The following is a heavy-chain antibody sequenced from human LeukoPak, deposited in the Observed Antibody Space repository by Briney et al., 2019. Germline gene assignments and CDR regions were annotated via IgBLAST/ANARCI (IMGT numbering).Heavy chain of an antibody. V-gene: IGHV3-7*01. D-gene: IGHD2-2*02. J-gene: IGHJ4*02. CDR3: ARTHDIVVVPAAILEGRYFDY. Sequence: GGSLRLSCAASGFTFSSYWMSWVRQAPGKGLEWVANIKQDGSEKYYVDSVKGRFTISRDNAKNSLYLQMNSLRAADTAVYYCARTHDIVVVPAAILEGRYFDYWGQGTLVTVSS. CDR2: IKQDGSEK. CDR1: GFTFSSYW.